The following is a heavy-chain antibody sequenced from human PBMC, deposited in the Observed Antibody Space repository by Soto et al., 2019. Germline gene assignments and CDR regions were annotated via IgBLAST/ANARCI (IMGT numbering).Heavy chain of an antibody. Sequence: GGSLRLSCAGSGFSFSDFCMHWVRQAPGKGLEWVAVISYDGSNKNFADSVKGRFAISRDTSKNMMYLQMNSLRPEDTAVYYCAKWFGELFDGFDVWGQGTVVTVSS. V-gene: IGHV3-30*18. CDR1: GFSFSDFC. J-gene: IGHJ3*01. CDR3: AKWFGELFDGFDV. CDR2: ISYDGSNK. D-gene: IGHD3-10*01.